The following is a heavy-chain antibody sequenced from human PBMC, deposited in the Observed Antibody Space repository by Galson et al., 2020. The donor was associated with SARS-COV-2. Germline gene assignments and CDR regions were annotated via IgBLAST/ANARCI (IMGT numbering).Heavy chain of an antibody. J-gene: IGHJ2*01. CDR2: IYPNGRT. Sequence: SETLSLTCAVSGYSVSTTNYWGWVRLAPGKGLEWIGSIYPNGRTYYNPSLESRVPISVDTSRNQFSLTLASVTAADTGFYYCAGQGVNMIVLVTVPGWFFDLWGRGTLVTVSS. CDR3: AGQGVNMIVLVTVPGWFFDL. V-gene: IGHV4-38-2*01. CDR1: GYSVSTTNY. D-gene: IGHD2-21*02.